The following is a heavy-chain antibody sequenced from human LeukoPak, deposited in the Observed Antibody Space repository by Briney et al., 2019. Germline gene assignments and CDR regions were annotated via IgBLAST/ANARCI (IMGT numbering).Heavy chain of an antibody. CDR2: VQHSGSA. J-gene: IGHJ5*02. D-gene: IGHD2-15*01. CDR1: GGSISSGDYS. Sequence: SETLSLTCAVSGGSISSGDYSWSWIRQPPGKGLERIGNVQHSGSAYYNPSLKSRVTMSLDKSKNQFPLKLRSVTAADTAVYYCARPLSLGYCSGGSCYGRGAWFDRWGQGTLVTVSS. CDR3: ARPLSLGYCSGGSCYGRGAWFDR. V-gene: IGHV4-30-2*01.